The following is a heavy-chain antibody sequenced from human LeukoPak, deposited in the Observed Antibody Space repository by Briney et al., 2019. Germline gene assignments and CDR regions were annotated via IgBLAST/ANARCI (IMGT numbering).Heavy chain of an antibody. V-gene: IGHV3-21*01. CDR1: GFTFSTYS. Sequence: GGSLRLSCAASGFTFSTYSMNWVRQAPGKGLKWVSSISSSSTYIYYADSVKGRFSISRDNAKNSLYLQMNSLRAEDTAVYYCARTGIAARPTVWFDPWGQGTLVTVSS. D-gene: IGHD6-6*01. CDR2: ISSSSTYI. CDR3: ARTGIAARPTVWFDP. J-gene: IGHJ5*02.